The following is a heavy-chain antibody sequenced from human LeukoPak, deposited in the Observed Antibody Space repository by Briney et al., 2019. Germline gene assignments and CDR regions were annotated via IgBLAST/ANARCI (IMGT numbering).Heavy chain of an antibody. V-gene: IGHV4-61*02. J-gene: IGHJ4*02. CDR1: GGSISSGGHY. CDR2: IYATGST. CDR3: ARGLFYGSGNYHFDY. Sequence: PSETLSLTCTVSGGSISSGGHYWSWIRQPAGKGLEYLGRIYATGSTNYNPSLRSRVTISADTSMNHFSLKLSSVTAADTAVYYCARGLFYGSGNYHFDYWGQGTLVTVSS. D-gene: IGHD3-10*01.